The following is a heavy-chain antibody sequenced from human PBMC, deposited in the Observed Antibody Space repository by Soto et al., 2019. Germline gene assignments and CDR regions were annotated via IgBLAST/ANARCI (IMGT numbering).Heavy chain of an antibody. CDR1: GGAIGSNSYY. J-gene: IGHJ4*02. CDR2: IYYSGST. CDR3: ASHAVPSSCFTDY. Sequence: SETLSLTCTVSGGAIGSNSYYWGWIRQPPGKGLEWIGSIYYSGSTYYNPSLKSRVTISVDTSKNQFSLKLSSVTAADTAVYYCASHAVPSSCFTDYWCQGTLFTVSS. V-gene: IGHV4-39*01. D-gene: IGHD6-19*01.